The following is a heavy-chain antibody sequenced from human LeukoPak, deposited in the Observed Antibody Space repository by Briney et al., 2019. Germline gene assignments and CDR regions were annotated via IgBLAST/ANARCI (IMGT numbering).Heavy chain of an antibody. Sequence: ASVKVSCKASGGTFSSYAISWVRQAPGQGLEWMGRIIPIFGTANYTQKFQGRVTITTDESTSTAYMELSSLRSEDTAVYYCARDIQDPRDYYDSSGYTLDYWGLGTLVTVSS. D-gene: IGHD3-22*01. CDR1: GGTFSSYA. V-gene: IGHV1-69*05. J-gene: IGHJ4*02. CDR3: ARDIQDPRDYYDSSGYTLDY. CDR2: IIPIFGTA.